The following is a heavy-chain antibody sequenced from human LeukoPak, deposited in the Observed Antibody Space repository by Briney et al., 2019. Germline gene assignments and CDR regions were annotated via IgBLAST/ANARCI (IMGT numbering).Heavy chain of an antibody. CDR2: INHSGST. J-gene: IGHJ3*02. CDR3: ARGPITMVRGGRAFDI. V-gene: IGHV4-34*01. D-gene: IGHD3-10*01. CDR1: GGSFSGYY. Sequence: SETLSLTCAVYGGSFSGYYCSWIRQPPGKGLEWIGEINHSGSTNYNPSLKSRVTISVDTSKNQFSLKLSSVTAADTAVYYCARGPITMVRGGRAFDIWGQGTMVTVSS.